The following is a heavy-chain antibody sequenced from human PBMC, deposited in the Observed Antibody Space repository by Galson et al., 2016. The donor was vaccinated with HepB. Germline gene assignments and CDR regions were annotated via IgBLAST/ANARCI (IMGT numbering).Heavy chain of an antibody. CDR1: VGSVCSHY. J-gene: IGHJ5*02. Sequence: SETLSLTCTLSVGSVCSHYWSWIRQPPGKGLEWIGFLYHNGDTNYNPSLKSRVTISLDTSKNQFSLKLNSVTAADTAVYYCARVVVGAVNRFDPWGQGTLVTVSS. CDR2: LYHNGDT. D-gene: IGHD4/OR15-4a*01. V-gene: IGHV4-59*02. CDR3: ARVVVGAVNRFDP.